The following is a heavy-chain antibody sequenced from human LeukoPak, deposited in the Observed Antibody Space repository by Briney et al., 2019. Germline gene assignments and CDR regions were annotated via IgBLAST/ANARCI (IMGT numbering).Heavy chain of an antibody. CDR2: ISGSGGST. CDR1: GFTFSSYW. CDR3: ARGHSSSWYSG. D-gene: IGHD6-13*01. Sequence: GGSLRLSCAASGFTFSSYWMSWVRQAPGKGLEWVSAISGSGGSTYYADSVKGRFTISRDNSKNTLYLQMNSLRAEDTAVYYCARGHSSSWYSGWGQGTLVTVSS. J-gene: IGHJ4*02. V-gene: IGHV3-23*01.